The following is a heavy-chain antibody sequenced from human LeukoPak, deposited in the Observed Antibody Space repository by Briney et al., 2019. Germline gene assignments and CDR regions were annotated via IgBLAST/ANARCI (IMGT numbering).Heavy chain of an antibody. D-gene: IGHD2-21*02. CDR1: GGSISSYY. CDR3: ARDVGYCGGDCVDAFDI. Sequence: PSETLSLTCTVSGGSISSYYWSWIRQPPGKGLGRIGYIYYSGSTNYNPSLKSRVTISVDTSKNQFSLKLSSVTAADTAVYYCARDVGYCGGDCVDAFDIWGQGTMVTVSS. V-gene: IGHV4-59*01. CDR2: IYYSGST. J-gene: IGHJ3*02.